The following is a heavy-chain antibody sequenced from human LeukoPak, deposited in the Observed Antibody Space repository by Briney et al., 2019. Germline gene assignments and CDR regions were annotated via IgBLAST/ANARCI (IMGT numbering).Heavy chain of an antibody. Sequence: ASVRLSCKASGYTFTGYFIHWVRQAPGQGLEWMGWINPNSGGTNYAQKFQGRVTMTRDTSITTVYMELNRLRSDDTAVYFCARGPHDYGDDWGQGTLVTVSS. CDR2: INPNSGGT. J-gene: IGHJ4*02. CDR1: GYTFTGYF. CDR3: ARGPHDYGDD. V-gene: IGHV1-2*02.